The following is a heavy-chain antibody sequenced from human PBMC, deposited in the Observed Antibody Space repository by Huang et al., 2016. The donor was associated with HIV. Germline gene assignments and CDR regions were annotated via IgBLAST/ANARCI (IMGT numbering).Heavy chain of an antibody. Sequence: QVQLVESGGGVVQPGRSLRLSCAAFGFTFNKFDMHWVRQAPGKGVKWVAIISYDGSSKYHADSVKGRFTISRDNSKNTVYLQMNSLRVEDTAVYYCAKDGRGSGTYYDYFEYWGQGTLVTVSS. CDR3: AKDGRGSGTYYDYFEY. J-gene: IGHJ4*02. CDR2: ISYDGSSK. V-gene: IGHV3-30*18. D-gene: IGHD1-26*01. CDR1: GFTFNKFD.